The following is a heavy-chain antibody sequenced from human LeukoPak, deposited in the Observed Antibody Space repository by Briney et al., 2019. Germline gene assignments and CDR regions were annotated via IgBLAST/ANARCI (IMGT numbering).Heavy chain of an antibody. CDR2: IKQDGNEK. J-gene: IGHJ4*02. Sequence: SGGSLRLSCAASGFRFNTYWMSWVRQAPGKGLEWVANIKQDGNEKYYADSVKGRFTISRDNAKNSLHLQMNSLRVEDTAIYYCVKVAKYYYGSETYYFFEQWGQGTPVTASS. CDR1: GFRFNTYW. CDR3: VKVAKYYYGSETYYFFEQ. V-gene: IGHV3-7*01. D-gene: IGHD3-10*01.